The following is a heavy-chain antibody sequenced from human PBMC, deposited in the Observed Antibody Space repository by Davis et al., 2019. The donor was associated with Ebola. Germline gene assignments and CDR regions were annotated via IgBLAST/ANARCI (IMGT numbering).Heavy chain of an antibody. Sequence: SQTLSLTCAVYGGSFSGYYWTWIRQPPGKGLEWIGEINYSGSTHYNPSLKSRVTISVDTSKNQFSLKLSSVTAADTAVYYCARGGGFGGYGMDVWGQGTTVTVSS. CDR1: GGSFSGYY. D-gene: IGHD3-10*01. V-gene: IGHV4-34*01. CDR2: INYSGST. CDR3: ARGGGFGGYGMDV. J-gene: IGHJ6*02.